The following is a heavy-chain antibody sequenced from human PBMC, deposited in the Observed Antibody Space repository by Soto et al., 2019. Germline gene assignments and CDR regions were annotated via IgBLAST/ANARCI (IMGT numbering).Heavy chain of an antibody. D-gene: IGHD2-2*01. V-gene: IGHV1-18*01. J-gene: IGHJ4*02. CDR1: GNTFTSPR. CDR3: ARERGGYCRSTSCSDFDH. CDR2: ISAYNGNT. Sequence: ASMLASSRAAGNTFTSPRITSLQQAPGERLQWMGWISAYNGNTNYAQKLQGRVTMTTDTSTSTAYIELRSLRSDDTAVYYCARERGGYCRSTSCSDFDHWGRGTLVTV.